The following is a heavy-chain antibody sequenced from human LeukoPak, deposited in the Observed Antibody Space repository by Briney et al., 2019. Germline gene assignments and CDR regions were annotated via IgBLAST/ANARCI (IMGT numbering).Heavy chain of an antibody. J-gene: IGHJ4*02. Sequence: GGSLRLSCAASGFTFSNYAMSWVRQAPGKGLEWVSAVSGRDTSTYYTDSVKGRFTISRDNSKNTLYLQMNSLSAEDTAIYYCAKWGDYDVLTGYYNSDYWGQGTLVTVSS. V-gene: IGHV3-23*01. CDR2: VSGRDTST. CDR1: GFTFSNYA. CDR3: AKWGDYDVLTGYYNSDY. D-gene: IGHD3-9*01.